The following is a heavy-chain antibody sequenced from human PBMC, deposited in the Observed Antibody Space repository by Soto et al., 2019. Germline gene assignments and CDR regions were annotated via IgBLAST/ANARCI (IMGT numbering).Heavy chain of an antibody. CDR3: ARVYYYDKSIDRYFDY. J-gene: IGHJ4*02. CDR1: GFTFSTYW. Sequence: EVQLVESGGGLVQPGGSLRLSCAASGFTFSTYWMHWVRQAPGKGLEWVSRISGDGSRTNYADSVKGPFTISRDNAKNTLYLQMNSLGAEDTAVYYCARVYYYDKSIDRYFDYWGQGTLVTVSS. D-gene: IGHD3-22*01. CDR2: ISGDGSRT. V-gene: IGHV3-74*01.